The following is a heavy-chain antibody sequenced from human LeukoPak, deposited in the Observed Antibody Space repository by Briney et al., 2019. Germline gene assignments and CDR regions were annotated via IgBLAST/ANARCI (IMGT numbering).Heavy chain of an antibody. D-gene: IGHD2-2*01. J-gene: IGHJ4*02. V-gene: IGHV3-74*01. CDR1: GFTFSSYW. CDR2: INNDGSST. CDR3: ARESEGFCEEFVVVSGAMRY. Sequence: GGSLRLSCAASGFTFSSYWMHWVRQAPGKGLVWVALINNDGSSTNYADSVKSRFTISRDNANKMLYLEMNSLRDEDTAVYYYARESEGFCEEFVVVSGAMRYWRQGALVIVS.